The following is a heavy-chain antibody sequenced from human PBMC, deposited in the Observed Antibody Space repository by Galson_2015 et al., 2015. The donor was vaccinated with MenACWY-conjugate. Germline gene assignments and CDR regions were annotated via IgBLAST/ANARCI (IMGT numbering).Heavy chain of an antibody. J-gene: IGHJ6*03. CDR3: AKDWSVPYSTISYYFYMDV. V-gene: IGHV3-30*18. Sequence: SLRLSCAASGFTFRRFGTHWVRQAPGKGLEWMAVISYDGSNESYADSVKGRFTISRDNSKNTLYLQMNSLRADDTAVYYCAKDWSVPYSTISYYFYMDVWGKGTTVTVSS. CDR2: ISYDGSNE. CDR1: GFTFRRFG. D-gene: IGHD6-13*01.